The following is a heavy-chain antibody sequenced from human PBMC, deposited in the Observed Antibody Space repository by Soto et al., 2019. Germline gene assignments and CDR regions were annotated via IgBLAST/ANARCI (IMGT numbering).Heavy chain of an antibody. D-gene: IGHD1-26*01. CDR1: GYSFTNYP. Sequence: QGQLVQSGAELKTPGASVKVSCKASGYSFTNYPIHWVRQAPGQRLEWMGWIHPGNGKTEYARRFQGRVTASGDTSASTVYMELSSLTSDDTAVDFCARAYSGTYNDCFDPWGQGTLVTVSS. J-gene: IGHJ5*02. V-gene: IGHV1-3*01. CDR3: ARAYSGTYNDCFDP. CDR2: IHPGNGKT.